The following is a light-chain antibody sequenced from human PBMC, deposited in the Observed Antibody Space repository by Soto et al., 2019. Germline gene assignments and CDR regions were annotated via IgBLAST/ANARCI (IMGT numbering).Light chain of an antibody. CDR1: QSISSY. CDR2: AAS. Sequence: DIQMTQSPYSLSASVGDRVTITCRASQSISSYLNWYQQKPGKAPKLVIYAASSLQSGVPSRFSGSGSGTDFTLTISSLQPEDCATYYCQQSYSTLWTFGQGTKVDIK. CDR3: QQSYSTLWT. J-gene: IGKJ1*01. V-gene: IGKV1-39*01.